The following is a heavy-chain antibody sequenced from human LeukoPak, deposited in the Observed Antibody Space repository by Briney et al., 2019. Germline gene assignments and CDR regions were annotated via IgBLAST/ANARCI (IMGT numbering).Heavy chain of an antibody. J-gene: IGHJ1*01. Sequence: GGSLRLSCAVSGFTFSNYAMSWVRQAPGKGLECVSGIRGSGGSTYYADSVKGRFTISRDNSKNTLYLQMNSLRAEDTAVYYCAKDPSHYGDYTEYFQYWGQGTLVTVSS. CDR2: IRGSGGST. D-gene: IGHD4-17*01. V-gene: IGHV3-23*01. CDR1: GFTFSNYA. CDR3: AKDPSHYGDYTEYFQY.